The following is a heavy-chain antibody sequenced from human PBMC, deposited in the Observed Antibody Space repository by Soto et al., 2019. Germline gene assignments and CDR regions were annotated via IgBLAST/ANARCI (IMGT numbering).Heavy chain of an antibody. D-gene: IGHD6-19*01. J-gene: IGHJ6*02. CDR3: VKDGSSGWPYFDDMDV. CDR1: GFTFSSYG. CDR2: ILYDGSKK. Sequence: GGSLRLSCAASGFTFSSYGMHWVRQAPGKGLEWVAVILYDGSKKYYADSVKGRFTISRDNSKNTLYLQMSSLRAEDTALYYCVKDGSSGWPYFDDMDVWGQGATVTVSS. V-gene: IGHV3-30*18.